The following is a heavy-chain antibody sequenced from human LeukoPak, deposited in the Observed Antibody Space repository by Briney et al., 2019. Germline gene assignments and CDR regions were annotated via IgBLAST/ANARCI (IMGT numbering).Heavy chain of an antibody. CDR3: ARDWYNYYGSGSYFDY. CDR2: IKQDGSEK. J-gene: IGHJ4*02. V-gene: IGHV3-7*01. D-gene: IGHD3-10*01. CDR1: GFTFSSYW. Sequence: PGGFLRLSCAASGFTFSSYWMSRVRQAPGKGLEWVANIKQDGSEKYYVDSVKGRFTISRDNAKNSLYLQMNSLRAEDTAVYYCARDWYNYYGSGSYFDYWGQGTLVTVSS.